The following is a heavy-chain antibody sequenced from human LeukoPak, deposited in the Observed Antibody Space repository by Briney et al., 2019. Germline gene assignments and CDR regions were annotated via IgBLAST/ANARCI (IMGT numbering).Heavy chain of an antibody. CDR3: AKDRGVTKIVVIEHYAMDV. J-gene: IGHJ6*02. V-gene: IGHV1-2*02. D-gene: IGHD3-22*01. CDR2: INPNTGGT. Sequence: ASVKVSCKASGYTFTGYYMHWVRQAPGQGLEWVGWINPNTGGTNYAQKFRGRVTMTRDTSISTAYMELSRLRSDDTALYFCAKDRGVTKIVVIEHYAMDVWGQGTTVTVSS. CDR1: GYTFTGYY.